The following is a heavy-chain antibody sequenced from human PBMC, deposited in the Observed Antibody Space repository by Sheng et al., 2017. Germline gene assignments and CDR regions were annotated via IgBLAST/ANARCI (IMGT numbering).Heavy chain of an antibody. CDR1: GGTFNRYT. V-gene: IGHV1-69*08. Sequence: QVQLVQSGSEVKRPGSSVKVSCKVPGGTFNRYTVAWVRQAPGQGLEWMGRINPLVGKTDYAQKFQGRVTFTADEATSAAYLELKSLRSEDTAVYYCARVGMSTETSGYDPWGQGTLVIVSS. J-gene: IGHJ5*02. D-gene: IGHD4-4*01. CDR3: ARVGMSTETSGYDP. CDR2: INPLVGKT.